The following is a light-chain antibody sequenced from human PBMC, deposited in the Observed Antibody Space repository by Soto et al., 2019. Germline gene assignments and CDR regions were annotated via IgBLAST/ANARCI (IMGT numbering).Light chain of an antibody. J-gene: IGKJ4*01. CDR2: GAS. Sequence: EIVLTQSPATLSVSPGERANLPFRASQEFCSNFAWYQQKPGQAPRLLIYGASTRATGIPARFSGSGSGTEFTLTISSLQSEDFAVYYCQQYNNWPPLTFGGGTKVEIK. V-gene: IGKV3-15*01. CDR1: QEFCSN. CDR3: QQYNNWPPLT.